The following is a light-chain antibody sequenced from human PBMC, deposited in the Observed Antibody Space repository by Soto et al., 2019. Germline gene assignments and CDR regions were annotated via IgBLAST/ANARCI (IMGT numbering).Light chain of an antibody. CDR1: QSVSSSY. CDR2: GAS. Sequence: EIVLTQSPGTLSLSPGERATLSCRASQSVSSSYLAWYQHKPGQAPRLLIYGASSRATGIPDRFSGSGSGTDFTLTISRLEHEDFAVYYCQKYGSSPTFGGGTKVEIK. V-gene: IGKV3-20*01. J-gene: IGKJ4*01. CDR3: QKYGSSPT.